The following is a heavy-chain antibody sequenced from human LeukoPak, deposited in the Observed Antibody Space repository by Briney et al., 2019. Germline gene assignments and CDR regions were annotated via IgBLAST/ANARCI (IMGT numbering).Heavy chain of an antibody. CDR2: IYPGDSDT. D-gene: IGHD3-10*01. J-gene: IGHJ4*02. CDR1: GYSFPTYW. V-gene: IGHV5-51*01. CDR3: ARLTMVRGVIITLVY. Sequence: GESLKISCKDSGYSFPTYWIAWLRQRPGKGLEWMGIIYPGDSDTRYSPSFQGQVTISADKSISTAYLQWSSLKASDTAMYYCARLTMVRGVIITLVYWGQGTLVTVSS.